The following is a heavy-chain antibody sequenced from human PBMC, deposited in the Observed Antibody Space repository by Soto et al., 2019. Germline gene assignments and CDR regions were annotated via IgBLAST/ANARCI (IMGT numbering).Heavy chain of an antibody. J-gene: IGHJ6*02. V-gene: IGHV1-2*02. CDR3: ARRGSSSLRRYYGMDV. CDR1: GYTFTDFY. Sequence: ASVKVSCKASGYTFTDFYIHWVRQAPGQGLEWMGWINPNNGGTKYAQKFQGRVTMTRDTSISTAYMELSRLRSDDTAVYYCARRGSSSLRRYYGMDVWGQGTTVTVSS. CDR2: INPNNGGT. D-gene: IGHD6-6*01.